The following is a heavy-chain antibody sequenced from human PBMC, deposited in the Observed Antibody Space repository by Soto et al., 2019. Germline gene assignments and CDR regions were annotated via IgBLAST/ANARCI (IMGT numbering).Heavy chain of an antibody. CDR2: INHSGST. V-gene: IGHV4-34*01. J-gene: IGHJ6*02. CDR1: GGSCSGHS. CDR3: ARDPGYYDFWSCYPPGYYGMDV. Sequence: SQTLSLTCAVYGGSCSGHSWTWIRQSPGKGLEWIGDINHSGSTNYNPSLKSRVTISVDTSKNQFSLRLSSVTAADAAVYYCARDPGYYDFWSCYPPGYYGMDVWGQGTTVTVSS. D-gene: IGHD3-3*01.